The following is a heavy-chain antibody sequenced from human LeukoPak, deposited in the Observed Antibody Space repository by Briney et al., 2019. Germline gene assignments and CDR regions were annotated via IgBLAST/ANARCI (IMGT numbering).Heavy chain of an antibody. D-gene: IGHD2-15*01. V-gene: IGHV4-34*01. J-gene: IGHJ3*02. CDR1: GGSFSGYY. CDR2: INHSGST. Sequence: SETLSLTRAVYGGSFSGYYWSWIRQPPGKGLEWIGEINHSGSTNYNPSLKSRVTISEDTSKNQFSLKLSSVTAADTAVYYCARFRGSDAFDIWGQGTMVTVSS. CDR3: ARFRGSDAFDI.